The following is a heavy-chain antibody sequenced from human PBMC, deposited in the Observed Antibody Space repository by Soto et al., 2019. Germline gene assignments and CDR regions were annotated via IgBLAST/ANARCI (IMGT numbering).Heavy chain of an antibody. Sequence: QITLKESGPTLVQPTQTLTLTCTFSGFSLSTSGVGVGWIRQPPGKALEWLALIYWDGDKRYTPSLKSRLFISKDTSKNQVVLTMTKVDPEDTATYYCAHRVVGPGPITRAFDFWGQGTMVTVSS. J-gene: IGHJ3*01. CDR3: AHRVVGPGPITRAFDF. V-gene: IGHV2-5*02. CDR1: GFSLSTSGVG. CDR2: IYWDGDK. D-gene: IGHD2-15*01.